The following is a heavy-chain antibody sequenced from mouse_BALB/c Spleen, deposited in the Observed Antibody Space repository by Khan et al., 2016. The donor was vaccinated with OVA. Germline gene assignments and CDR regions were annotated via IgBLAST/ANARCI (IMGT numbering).Heavy chain of an antibody. V-gene: IGHV1-54*01. CDR1: GYAFTDYL. CDR2: INPGSGGT. Sequence: QLSGAELVRPGTSVKVSCKASGYAFTDYLIEWLKQRPGQGLEWIGVINPGSGGTHYNEEFMDRATLPADKSSSTAYMQLSSLTSDDSAVYFCSRSGYGFGAYWGPGTLVTVSA. CDR3: SRSGYGFGAY. D-gene: IGHD3-2*02. J-gene: IGHJ3*01.